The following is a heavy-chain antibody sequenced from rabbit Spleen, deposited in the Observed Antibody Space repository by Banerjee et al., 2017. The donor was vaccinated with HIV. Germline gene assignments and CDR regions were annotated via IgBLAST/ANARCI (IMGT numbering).Heavy chain of an antibody. CDR1: GFSFSSGYD. J-gene: IGHJ6*01. CDR3: ARDTASSFSSYGMDL. CDR2: IYAGISGFT. V-gene: IGHV1S40*01. Sequence: QSLEESGGGLVKPGASLTLTCTASGFSFSSGYDMCWVRQAPGKGLEWIACIYAGISGFTYHASWAKGRFTISKTSSTTVTLQMTSLTAADTATYFCARDTASSFSSYGMDLWGQGTLVTVS. D-gene: IGHD8-1*01.